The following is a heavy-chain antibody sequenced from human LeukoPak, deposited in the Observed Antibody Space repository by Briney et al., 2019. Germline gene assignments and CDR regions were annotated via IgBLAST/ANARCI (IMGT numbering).Heavy chain of an antibody. V-gene: IGHV3-7*03. CDR2: INQDGSEK. J-gene: IGHJ5*02. CDR1: AFIFSYYW. CDR3: AREGGSGWYSGWFDP. Sequence: GGSLRLSCAPSAFIFSYYWMSWVRQAPGKGLEWVANINQDGSEKRYVDSAKGRFTISRDNAENLLYLQMNNLRAENTAVYYCAREGGSGWYSGWFDPWGQGTLVTVSS. D-gene: IGHD6-19*01.